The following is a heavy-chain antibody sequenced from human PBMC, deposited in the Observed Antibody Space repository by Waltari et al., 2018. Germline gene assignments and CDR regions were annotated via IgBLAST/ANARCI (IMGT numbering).Heavy chain of an antibody. J-gene: IGHJ6*02. CDR1: GYSISSGYY. V-gene: IGHV4-38-2*01. CDR3: ARGGGLLRGVSGYGYGMDV. D-gene: IGHD3-10*01. Sequence: QVQLQESGPRLVTPSETLSLNCAVSGYSISSGYYWDWIRQPPGKGLEWMGTINPSGLTYYNPSLKLRVTISVDTSKNHFSLEMRSVTAADTAVYYCARGGGLLRGVSGYGYGMDVWGQGTTVTVSS. CDR2: INPSGLT.